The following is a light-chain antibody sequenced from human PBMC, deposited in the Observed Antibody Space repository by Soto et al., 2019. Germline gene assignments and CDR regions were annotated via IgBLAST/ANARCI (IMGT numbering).Light chain of an antibody. J-gene: IGLJ3*02. Sequence: QPVLTQSSSASASLGSSVKLTCTLSSGHSSYIIAWHQQQPGKAPRYLMKLESSGSYNKGSGVPDRFSGSSSGAARYLTISNLQFDDEADYYCETWDSNTRVFGGGTKLTVL. CDR3: ETWDSNTRV. CDR1: SGHSSYI. V-gene: IGLV4-60*02. CDR2: LESSGSY.